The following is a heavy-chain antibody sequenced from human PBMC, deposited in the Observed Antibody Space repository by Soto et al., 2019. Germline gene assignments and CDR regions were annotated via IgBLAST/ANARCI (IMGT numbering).Heavy chain of an antibody. Sequence: SETLSLTCLVSGDSVTSGSYYWTWLRQPPGKGLEWIGYISYTGRTKYNPSLQSRVTISVDTSKNDFSLNLSSVTAADTAVYLCAREWGLLPYYVMNVWGHGTAVTV. CDR2: ISYTGRT. CDR3: AREWGLLPYYVMNV. D-gene: IGHD7-27*01. J-gene: IGHJ6*02. CDR1: GDSVTSGSYY. V-gene: IGHV4-61*03.